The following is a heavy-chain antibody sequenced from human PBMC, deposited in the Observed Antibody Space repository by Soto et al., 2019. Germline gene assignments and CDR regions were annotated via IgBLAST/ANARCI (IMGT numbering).Heavy chain of an antibody. CDR3: DGALWFGGHPNY. CDR1: GYTFTSYY. CDR2: INPSGGST. Sequence: ASVKVSCKASGYTFTSYYMHWVRQAPGQGLEWMGIINPSGGSTSYAQKFQGRVTMTRDTSTSTVYMELSSLRSEDTAVYYCDGALWFGGHPNYWGQGTLVTVS. D-gene: IGHD3-10*01. V-gene: IGHV1-46*01. J-gene: IGHJ4*02.